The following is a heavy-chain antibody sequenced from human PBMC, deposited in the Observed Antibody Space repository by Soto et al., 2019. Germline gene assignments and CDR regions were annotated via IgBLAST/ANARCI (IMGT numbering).Heavy chain of an antibody. Sequence: SVKVSYKDSGYTFTHSAINWVRQATVQGLEWMGWMNPHSGDTGYAQKFQGRVTMTRNTSISTAYMELSSLRSDDTDVYYCARKYTSGSFNWFDPWGQGTLVTVYS. D-gene: IGHD5-18*01. CDR1: GYTFTHSA. J-gene: IGHJ5*02. CDR2: MNPHSGDT. CDR3: ARKYTSGSFNWFDP. V-gene: IGHV1-8*01.